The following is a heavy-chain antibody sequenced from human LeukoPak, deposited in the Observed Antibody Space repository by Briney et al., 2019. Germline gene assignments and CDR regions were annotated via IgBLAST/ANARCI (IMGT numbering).Heavy chain of an antibody. V-gene: IGHV6-1*01. J-gene: IGHJ3*01. CDR3: ARGRYSGFDF. Sequence: SQTLSLTCAISGDSVSSNLIAWNWIRQSPSRGLEWLGRTYYRSKWFNEYAVSVRGRINVNLDTSTNQLPLQLHSVTPADTAVYYCARGRYSGFDFWGQGTMVTVSS. CDR1: GDSVSSNLIA. CDR2: TYYRSKWFN. D-gene: IGHD1-14*01.